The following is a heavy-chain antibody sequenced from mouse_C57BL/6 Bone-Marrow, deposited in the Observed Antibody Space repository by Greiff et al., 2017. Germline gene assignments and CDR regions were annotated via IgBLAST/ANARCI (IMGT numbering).Heavy chain of an antibody. CDR1: GFTFSSYG. Sequence: DVKLVESGGDLVKPGGSLKLSCAASGFTFSSYGMSWVRQTPDKRLEWVATISSGGSYTSYPDSVKGRFTISRDNAKNTLYLQMSSLKSEDTAMYDCARRAMVTTPYYFDYWGQGTTLTGSS. CDR3: ARRAMVTTPYYFDY. CDR2: ISSGGSYT. V-gene: IGHV5-6*02. J-gene: IGHJ2*01. D-gene: IGHD2-2*01.